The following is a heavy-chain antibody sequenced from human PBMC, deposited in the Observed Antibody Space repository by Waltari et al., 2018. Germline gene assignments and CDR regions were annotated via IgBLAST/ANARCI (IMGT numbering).Heavy chain of an antibody. CDR2: MNPNSGNA. D-gene: IGHD4-17*01. V-gene: IGHV1-8*03. J-gene: IGHJ4*02. CDR1: GYTFTNYA. Sequence: QVQLVQSGAELKRPGASVKVSCKASGYTFTNYAINWVRQARGQGLEWMGWMNPNSGNAGYAQRFQGRVTLTRDKSISTAFMELSSLTSEDTAVYYCTRAMSTVVPADYWGQGALVTV. CDR3: TRAMSTVVPADY.